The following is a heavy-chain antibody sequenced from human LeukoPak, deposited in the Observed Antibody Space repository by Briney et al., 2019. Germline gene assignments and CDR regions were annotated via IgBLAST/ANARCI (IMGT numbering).Heavy chain of an antibody. J-gene: IGHJ5*02. CDR3: AKAPQQLVRSVWFDP. Sequence: PGGSLRLSCAASGFTFSSYAMSWVRQALGKGLEWVSAISGSGGSTYYADSVKGRFTISRDNSKNTLYLQMNSLRAEDTAVYYCAKAPQQLVRSVWFDPCGQGTLVTVSS. CDR1: GFTFSSYA. CDR2: ISGSGGST. D-gene: IGHD6-13*01. V-gene: IGHV3-23*01.